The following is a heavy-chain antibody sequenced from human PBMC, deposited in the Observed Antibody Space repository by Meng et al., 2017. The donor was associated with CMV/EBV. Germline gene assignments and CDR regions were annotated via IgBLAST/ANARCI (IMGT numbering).Heavy chain of an antibody. CDR3: ARDGDPGAESHDAFDI. CDR2: ISYDGSNK. V-gene: IGHV3-30-3*01. CDR1: GFTISRYA. D-gene: IGHD1-14*01. J-gene: IGHJ3*02. Sequence: GESLKISCAASGFTISRYAMHWVRQAPGKRLEWVAVISYDGSNKVYADSVKGRFTISRDNSKKTLYLQMNSLRGEDMAVYHCARDGDPGAESHDAFDIWGQGTMVTVSS.